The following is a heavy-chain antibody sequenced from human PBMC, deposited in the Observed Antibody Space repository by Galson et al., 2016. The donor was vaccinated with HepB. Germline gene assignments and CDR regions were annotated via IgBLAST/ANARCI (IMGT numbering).Heavy chain of an antibody. CDR1: GYIFTSQY. CDR2: INPSGGST. CDR3: ARRSRDYYHGMDV. J-gene: IGHJ6*02. V-gene: IGHV1-46*01. Sequence: SVKVSCKASGYIFTSQYIHWVRQAPGQGLEWMGVINPSGGSTNYAQKFQGRFTMTSDTSTSSVYMELSSLRSEDTAVYYCARRSRDYYHGMDVWGLGTLVTVSS.